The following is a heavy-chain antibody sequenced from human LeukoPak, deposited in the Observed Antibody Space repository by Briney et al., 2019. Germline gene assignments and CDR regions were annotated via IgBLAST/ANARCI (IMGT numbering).Heavy chain of an antibody. D-gene: IGHD2-21*01. J-gene: IGHJ4*02. CDR3: AILWAWEFDY. V-gene: IGHV1-46*01. CDR1: GYTFTSYY. CDR2: INPSGGST. Sequence: ASVTVSCTASGYTFTSYYMHWVRQAPGQGLEWMGIINPSGGSTSYAQKFQGRVTMARDTSTSTVYMELSSLRSEDTAVYYCAILWAWEFDYRGQGTLVTVSS.